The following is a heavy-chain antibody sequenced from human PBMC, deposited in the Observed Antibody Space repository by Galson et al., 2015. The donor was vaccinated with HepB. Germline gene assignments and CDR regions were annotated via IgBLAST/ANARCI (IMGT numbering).Heavy chain of an antibody. J-gene: IGHJ4*02. Sequence: SVKVCCKASGHTFTTYGFSWVRQAPGQGLEWMAWISAYDGNTKSAQKFQGRVTLTTDTSTSTVYMELRSLRFDDTAVYYCTAEAYWGQGTRVTVSS. CDR3: TAEAY. V-gene: IGHV1-18*04. CDR2: ISAYDGNT. CDR1: GHTFTTYG.